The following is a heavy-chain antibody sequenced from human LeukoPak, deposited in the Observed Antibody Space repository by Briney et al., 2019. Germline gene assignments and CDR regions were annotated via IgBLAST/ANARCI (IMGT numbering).Heavy chain of an antibody. CDR2: INPNSGGT. CDR1: GYTFTGHY. J-gene: IGHJ5*02. CDR3: ARDLRVLTGWFDP. Sequence: ASVKVSCKASGYTFTGHYMHWVRQAPGQGLEWMGWINPNSGGTNYAQKFQGRVTMTRDTSISTAYMELSRLRSDDTAVYYCARDLRVLTGWFDPWGQGTLVTVSS. V-gene: IGHV1-2*02.